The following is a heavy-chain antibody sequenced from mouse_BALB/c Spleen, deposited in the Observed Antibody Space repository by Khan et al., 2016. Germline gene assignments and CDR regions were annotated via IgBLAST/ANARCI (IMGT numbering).Heavy chain of an antibody. CDR1: GYTFTSYV. J-gene: IGHJ3*01. V-gene: IGHV1S136*01. Sequence: EVQLQESGPELVKPGDSVTLSCKVSGYTFTSYVMHWVKQKSGEGLEWIRDINPYSEGTKFNEKLKGKTTMTSDKSSSPAYMELSSLTSEDSATYYSARTYDYGSSTWFAFWGQGTLVTVSA. CDR2: INPYSEGT. D-gene: IGHD1-1*01. CDR3: ARTYDYGSSTWFAF.